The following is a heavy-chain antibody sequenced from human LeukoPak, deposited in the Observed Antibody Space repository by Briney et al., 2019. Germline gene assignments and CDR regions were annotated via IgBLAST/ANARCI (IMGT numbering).Heavy chain of an antibody. V-gene: IGHV3-30*07. CDR3: ARDFGGFRVVTHPFDY. J-gene: IGHJ4*02. D-gene: IGHD4-23*01. Sequence: SVKGRFTISRDNSKNTLYLQMNSLRAEDTAVYYCARDFGGFRVVTHPFDYWGQGTLVTVSS.